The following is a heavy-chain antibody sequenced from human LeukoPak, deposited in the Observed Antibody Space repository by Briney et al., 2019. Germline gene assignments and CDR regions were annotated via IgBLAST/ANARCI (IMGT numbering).Heavy chain of an antibody. CDR2: MNPNSGNT. CDR1: GYTFTSYD. CDR3: ARDHGSAYYRAPRH. Sequence: ASVKVSCKASGYTFTSYDINWVRQATGQGLEWMGWMNPNSGNTGYAQKFQGRVTMTRNTSISTVYMELSSLRSEDTAVYYCARDHGSAYYRAPRHWGQGTLVTVSS. V-gene: IGHV1-8*01. J-gene: IGHJ4*02. D-gene: IGHD3-10*01.